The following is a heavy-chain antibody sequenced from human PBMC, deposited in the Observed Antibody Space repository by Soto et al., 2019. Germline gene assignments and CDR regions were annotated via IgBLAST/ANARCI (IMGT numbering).Heavy chain of an antibody. CDR3: ARGGWAGYSSEGGFDL. CDR2: IVPLFRTT. V-gene: IGHV1-69*06. Sequence: QVQLVQSGAEAKKPGSSVKVSCKTSGGTFSSYAISWVRQAPGQGLEWMGGIVPLFRTTNYAQKFQGRVTITADTSTYTVYMELGRLTSEDTGVYYCARGGWAGYSSEGGFDLWGQGTHITVSS. J-gene: IGHJ4*02. CDR1: GGTFSSYA. D-gene: IGHD6-19*01.